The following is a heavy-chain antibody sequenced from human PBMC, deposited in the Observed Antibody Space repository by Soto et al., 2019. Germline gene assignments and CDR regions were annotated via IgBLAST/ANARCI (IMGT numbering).Heavy chain of an antibody. D-gene: IGHD3-3*01. J-gene: IGHJ6*03. V-gene: IGHV1-69*04. Sequence: GASVKVSCKASGGTFSSYTISWVRQAPGQGLEWMGRIIPILGIANYAQKFQGRVTITADKSTSTAYMELSSLRSEDTAVYYCARDLHDYDFWSGYLQYYYYYMDVWGKGTTVTVS. CDR3: ARDLHDYDFWSGYLQYYYYYMDV. CDR1: GGTFSSYT. CDR2: IIPILGIA.